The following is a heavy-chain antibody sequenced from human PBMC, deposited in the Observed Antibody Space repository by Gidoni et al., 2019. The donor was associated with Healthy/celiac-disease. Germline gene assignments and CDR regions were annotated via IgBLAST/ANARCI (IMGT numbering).Heavy chain of an antibody. V-gene: IGHV4-34*01. CDR1: GGSFSGYY. CDR2: INHSGST. D-gene: IGHD6-13*01. Sequence: QVQLQQWGAGLLKPSETLSLTCAVYGGSFSGYYCSWLRQPPGKGLEWIGEINHSGSTNYNPSLKSRVTISVDTSKNQFSLKLSSVTAADTAVYYCARGNRRAAAAPTYYYYGMDVWGQGTTVTVSS. J-gene: IGHJ6*02. CDR3: ARGNRRAAAAPTYYYYGMDV.